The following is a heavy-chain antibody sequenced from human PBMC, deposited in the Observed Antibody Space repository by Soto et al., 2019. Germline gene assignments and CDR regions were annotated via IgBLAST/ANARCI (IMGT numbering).Heavy chain of an antibody. D-gene: IGHD6-6*01. V-gene: IGHV1-69*13. CDR3: ARGRGMIASRASPPLYSYGMDV. CDR1: GGTFSSYA. J-gene: IGHJ6*02. Sequence: SVKVSCKASGGTFSSYAISWVRQAPGQGLEWMGGIIPIFGTANYAQKFQGRVTITADESTSTAYMELSSLRSEDTAVYYCARGRGMIASRASPPLYSYGMDVWGQGTTVTVSS. CDR2: IIPIFGTA.